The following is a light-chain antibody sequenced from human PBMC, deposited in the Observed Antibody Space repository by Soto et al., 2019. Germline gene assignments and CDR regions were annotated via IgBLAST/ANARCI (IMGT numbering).Light chain of an antibody. CDR2: DAS. Sequence: EIWLTQSPGTLSLSPGERATLSCGAGQSVSSIHLAWYQQKPGQAPRLLIYDASSRVTGIPARFSGSGSGTDFTLTISSLEPEDFAVYYCQQCSNWHTITFGQGTRLEIK. CDR3: QQCSNWHTIT. J-gene: IGKJ5*01. CDR1: QSVSSIH. V-gene: IGKV3D-20*02.